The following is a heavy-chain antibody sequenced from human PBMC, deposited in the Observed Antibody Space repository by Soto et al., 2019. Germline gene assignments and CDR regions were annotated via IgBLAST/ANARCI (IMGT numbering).Heavy chain of an antibody. V-gene: IGHV4-30-2*01. CDR1: GGSISSGGYS. CDR2: IYHSGST. J-gene: IGHJ5*02. CDR3: ARGQGRPVDWFDP. Sequence: SETLSLTCAVSGGSISSGGYSWSWIRQPPGKGLEWIGYIYHSGSTYYNPSLKSRVTISVDRSKNQFSLKLSSVTAAGTAVYYCARGQGRPVDWFDPWGQGTLVTVSS.